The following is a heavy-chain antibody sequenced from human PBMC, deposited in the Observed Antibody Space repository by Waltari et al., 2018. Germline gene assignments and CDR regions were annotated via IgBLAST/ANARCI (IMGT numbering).Heavy chain of an antibody. V-gene: IGHV4-61*02. D-gene: IGHD3-16*01. J-gene: IGHJ5*01. Sequence: QVQLRESGPGLVKPSQTLSLTCSVSGGPINSENYYWCWVRKAADKGLGWIGRTYSNGESRYIPSLDLRVTISVDRSRNQFSLSLRSVTAADTAMYYCARGDDRPARYFFDSWGQGILVTVSS. CDR2: TYSNGES. CDR3: ARGDDRPARYFFDS. CDR1: GGPINSENYY.